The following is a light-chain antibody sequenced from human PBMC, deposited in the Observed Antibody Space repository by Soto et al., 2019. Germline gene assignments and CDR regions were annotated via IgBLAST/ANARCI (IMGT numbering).Light chain of an antibody. CDR1: SSDVGAYNY. Sequence: QSVLTQPRSVSGSPGQSVTISCTGTSSDVGAYNYVSWYQQHPAKAPNLMIYDVSKLPSGVPDRFSGSKSGNTASLTISGLQAEDEGDYYCCSYTNSAYVFGTGTKVTVL. J-gene: IGLJ1*01. V-gene: IGLV2-11*01. CDR3: CSYTNSAYV. CDR2: DVS.